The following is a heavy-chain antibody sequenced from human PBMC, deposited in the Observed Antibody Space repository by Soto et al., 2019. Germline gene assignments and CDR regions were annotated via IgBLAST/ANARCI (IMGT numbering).Heavy chain of an antibody. V-gene: IGHV4-59*01. CDR2: IYYSGST. Sequence: SETLSLACTVSGGSISSYYWSWIRQPPGKGLEWIGYIYYSGSTNYNPSLKSRVTISVDTSKNQFSLKLSSVTAADTAVYYCARVGYYYDSSGYYLSFDYWGQGTLVTVSS. CDR1: GGSISSYY. D-gene: IGHD3-22*01. J-gene: IGHJ4*02. CDR3: ARVGYYYDSSGYYLSFDY.